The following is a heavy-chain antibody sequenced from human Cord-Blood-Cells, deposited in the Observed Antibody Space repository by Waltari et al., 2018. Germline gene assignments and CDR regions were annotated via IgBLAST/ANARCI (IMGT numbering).Heavy chain of an antibody. J-gene: IGHJ6*02. CDR2: ISAYNGNT. CDR3: ARWTGDPYYYYGMDV. D-gene: IGHD7-27*01. Sequence: QVQLVQSGAEVKKPGASVKVSCKASGYTFTSYGISWVRQAPGQGLEWMGCISAYNGNTNYAQKLQGRVHMTTDKSPMTAYRELRSLRSDDTAVYYCARWTGDPYYYYGMDVWGQGTTVTVSS. V-gene: IGHV1-18*01. CDR1: GYTFTSYG.